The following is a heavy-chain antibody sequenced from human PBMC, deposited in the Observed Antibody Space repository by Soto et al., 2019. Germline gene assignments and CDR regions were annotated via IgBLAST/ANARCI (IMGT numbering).Heavy chain of an antibody. CDR1: GGSVSSGAYY. CDR2: IYNSGST. Sequence: QVQLQESDAGLVKASQTLSLTCTVSGGSVSSGAYYWTWIRQRPGKGLEWIGYIYNSGSTYYNSSLKSRVTISVDRSKNHFFLNLTSVTAADTAVYYCATYRKFFQIWGQGTKVTVSS. J-gene: IGHJ3*02. CDR3: ATYRKFFQI. V-gene: IGHV4-30-4*08.